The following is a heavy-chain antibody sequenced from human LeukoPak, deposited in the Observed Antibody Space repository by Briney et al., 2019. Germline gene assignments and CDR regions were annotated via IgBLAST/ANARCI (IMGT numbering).Heavy chain of an antibody. CDR2: ISSSSSYI. D-gene: IGHD6-19*01. Sequence: PGGSLRLSCAASGFTFSSYSMNWVRQAPGKGLEWVSSISSSSSYIYYADSVKGRFTISRDNAKNSLSLRMNSLSAEDTAVYYCATGYSSGWYFYFQHWGQGSLVSVSS. CDR1: GFTFSSYS. CDR3: ATGYSSGWYFYFQH. J-gene: IGHJ1*01. V-gene: IGHV3-21*06.